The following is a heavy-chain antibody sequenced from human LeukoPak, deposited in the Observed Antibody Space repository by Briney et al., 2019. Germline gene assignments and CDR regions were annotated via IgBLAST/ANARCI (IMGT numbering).Heavy chain of an antibody. J-gene: IGHJ6*02. CDR3: ARELEGGYSYGLDYYGMDV. CDR2: INTNTGNP. Sequence: ASVKVSCKASGYTFTSYAMNWVRQAPGQGLEWMGWINTNTGNPTYAQGFTGRFVFSLDTSVSTAYLQISSLKAEDTAVYYCARELEGGYSYGLDYYGMDVWSQGTTVTVSS. CDR1: GYTFTSYA. D-gene: IGHD5-18*01. V-gene: IGHV7-4-1*02.